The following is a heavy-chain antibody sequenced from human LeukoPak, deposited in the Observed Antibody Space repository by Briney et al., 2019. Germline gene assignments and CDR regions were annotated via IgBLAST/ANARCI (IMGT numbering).Heavy chain of an antibody. Sequence: SETLSLTCTVSGGSISSYHWIWIRQPPGKGLEWIGYIHYSGSTNYNPSLKSRVTTSVDTSKKQFSLKLRSVTAADTAVYYCARSVSWGLLVRDDAFTIWSQGTMVTVSS. D-gene: IGHD2-21*01. CDR1: GGSISSYH. J-gene: IGHJ3*02. CDR2: IHYSGST. V-gene: IGHV4-59*08. CDR3: ARSVSWGLLVRDDAFTI.